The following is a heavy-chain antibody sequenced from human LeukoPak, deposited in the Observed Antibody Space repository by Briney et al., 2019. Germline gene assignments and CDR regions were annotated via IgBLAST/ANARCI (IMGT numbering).Heavy chain of an antibody. CDR2: IRSKANSYAT. D-gene: IGHD3-22*01. J-gene: IGHJ4*02. Sequence: PGGSLRLSCAASGFTFSGSAMHWVRQASGKGLEWVGRIRSKANSYATAYGASVKGRFTISRDDSKNTAYLQMNSLKTEDTAVYYCCQTYYYDNRGLGNYFDFWGQGTPVTVSS. CDR1: GFTFSGSA. CDR3: CQTYYYDNRGLGNYFDF. V-gene: IGHV3-73*01.